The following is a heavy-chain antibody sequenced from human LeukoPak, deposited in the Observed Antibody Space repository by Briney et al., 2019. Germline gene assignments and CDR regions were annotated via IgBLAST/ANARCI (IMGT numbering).Heavy chain of an antibody. V-gene: IGHV1-2*02. Sequence: ASVKVSCKASGYTFTDYYIHWVRQAPGQGLEWMGWIRPNTVVTNFDQKFQGRVTLTRDTSISTAYMELSRLRSDDTALYYCARGTKDILGPVDYWGQGTLVTVS. CDR3: ARGTKDILGPVDY. CDR2: IRPNTVVT. D-gene: IGHD1-26*01. J-gene: IGHJ4*02. CDR1: GYTFTDYY.